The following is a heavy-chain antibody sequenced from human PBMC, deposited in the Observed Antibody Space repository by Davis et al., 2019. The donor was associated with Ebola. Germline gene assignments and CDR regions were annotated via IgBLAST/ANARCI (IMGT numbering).Heavy chain of an antibody. V-gene: IGHV1-69*06. CDR1: GGTFSSYA. CDR3: AAAIFGVVIIPYYYYGMDV. CDR2: IIPIFGTA. D-gene: IGHD3-3*01. Sequence: SVKVSCKASGGTFSSYAISWVRQAPGQGLEWMGGIIPIFGTANYAQKFQGRVTITADKSTSTAYMELSSLRSEDTAVYYCAAAIFGVVIIPYYYYGMDVWGQGTTVTVSS. J-gene: IGHJ6*02.